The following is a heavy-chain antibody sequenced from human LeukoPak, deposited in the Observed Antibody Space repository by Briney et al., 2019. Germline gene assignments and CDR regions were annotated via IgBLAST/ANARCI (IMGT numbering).Heavy chain of an antibody. CDR1: GFSFSNHD. CDR3: AKNVPRLNLYAFDI. Sequence: GGSLRLSCASSGFSFSNHDMHWVRQAPGKGLEWVAFIRYDGSEEYYADSVKGRFTISRDNPRNTVYLLMNSLSTKDTGLYYCAKNVPRLNLYAFDIWGQGTVVTVSS. CDR2: IRYDGSEE. V-gene: IGHV3-30*02. J-gene: IGHJ3*02.